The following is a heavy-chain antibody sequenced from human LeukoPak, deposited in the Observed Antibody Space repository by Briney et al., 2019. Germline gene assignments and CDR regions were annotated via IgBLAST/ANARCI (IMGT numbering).Heavy chain of an antibody. CDR2: ISGYNGNT. D-gene: IGHD6-19*01. J-gene: IGHJ4*02. Sequence: ASVKVSCKASGYTFTNYGISWVRQAPGQGLEGVGWISGYNGNTNYAQKFQGRVTMTRDTSISTAYMELSRLTSDDTAVYYCARVPPVAGTWGRPLDYWGQGTLVTVSS. CDR3: ARVPPVAGTWGRPLDY. CDR1: GYTFTNYG. V-gene: IGHV1-18*01.